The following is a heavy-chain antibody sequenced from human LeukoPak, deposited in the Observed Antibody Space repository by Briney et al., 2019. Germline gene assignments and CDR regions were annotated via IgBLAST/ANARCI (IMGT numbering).Heavy chain of an antibody. V-gene: IGHV3-64*01. Sequence: GGSLRLSCAASGFTFSHYAMHWVRQAPGKGLEYVSAISSNGNGTYYANSVKGRFTISRDNSKNTLYLQMGSLRADDMAVYYCARGRDRNNRVGEYWGQGTLVTVSS. CDR2: ISSNGNGT. CDR1: GFTFSHYA. CDR3: ARGRDRNNRVGEY. D-gene: IGHD5-24*01. J-gene: IGHJ4*02.